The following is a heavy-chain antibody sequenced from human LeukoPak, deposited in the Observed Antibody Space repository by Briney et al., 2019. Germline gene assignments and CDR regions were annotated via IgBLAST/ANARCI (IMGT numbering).Heavy chain of an antibody. CDR3: ARDPKRGFSYGWGAFDI. D-gene: IGHD5-18*01. Sequence: PGGSLRLSCAASGFTFSSYSMSWVRQAPGKGLEWVSSISSSSSYIYYADSVKGRFTISRDNAKNSLYLQMNSLRAEDTAVYFCARDPKRGFSYGWGAFDIWGQGTMVSVSS. CDR1: GFTFSSYS. V-gene: IGHV3-21*01. J-gene: IGHJ3*02. CDR2: ISSSSSYI.